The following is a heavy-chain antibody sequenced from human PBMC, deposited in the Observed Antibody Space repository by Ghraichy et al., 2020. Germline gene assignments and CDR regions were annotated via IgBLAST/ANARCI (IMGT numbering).Heavy chain of an antibody. D-gene: IGHD3-3*01. CDR1: GGSFSGYY. V-gene: IGHV4-34*01. CDR3: ARPHAGVGQPIDY. CDR2: INHSGST. J-gene: IGHJ4*02. Sequence: SQTLSLTCAVYGGSFSGYYWSWIRQPPGKGLEWIGEINHSGSTNYNPSLKSRVTISVDTSKNQFSLKLSSVTAADTAVYYCARPHAGVGQPIDYWGQGTLVTVSS.